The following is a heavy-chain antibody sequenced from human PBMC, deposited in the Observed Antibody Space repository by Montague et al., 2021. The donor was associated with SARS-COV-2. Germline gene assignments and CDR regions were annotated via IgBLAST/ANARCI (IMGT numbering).Heavy chain of an antibody. J-gene: IGHJ5*02. CDR1: GGSMSSYH. CDR3: ARDVRYYYDP. Sequence: SETLSLTCSVSGGSMSSYHGVWIRQPPGKGLEWIGYVAYRGSTNYNLSLKSRVTISLDTSKNRFSLRVTSVTAADTAVYYCARDVRYYYDPWGQGILVTVSS. V-gene: IGHV4-59*01. D-gene: IGHD3-10*01. CDR2: VAYRGST.